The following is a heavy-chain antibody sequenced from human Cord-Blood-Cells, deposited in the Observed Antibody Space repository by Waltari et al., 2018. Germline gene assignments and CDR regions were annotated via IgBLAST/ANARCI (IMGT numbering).Heavy chain of an antibody. Sequence: EVQLVESGGGLVQPGGSLRLSCAASGFTFSSYAMSWVRQAPGKGLGWVSAISGSGGSTYYADSVKSRFTIASDNSKNTRYLQMNSLGAEDTAVYYCAKDPDYDILTGYYWFDPWGQGTLVTVSS. CDR2: ISGSGGST. J-gene: IGHJ5*02. CDR3: AKDPDYDILTGYYWFDP. CDR1: GFTFSSYA. D-gene: IGHD3-9*01. V-gene: IGHV3-23*04.